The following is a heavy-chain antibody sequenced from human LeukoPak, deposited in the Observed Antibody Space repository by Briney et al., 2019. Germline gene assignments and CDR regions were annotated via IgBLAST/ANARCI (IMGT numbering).Heavy chain of an antibody. CDR3: AKESGVAIWSPLPSWFDP. CDR1: GFTFSAYA. CDR2: ISGSGAIT. Sequence: PGGSLRLSCAASGFTFSAYAMTWVRQAPGKGLEWVSDISGSGAITNYAHSVKGRFTISRDNSKNTVYLQMKSLRAEDTGVYYCAKESGVAIWSPLPSWFDPWGQGTLLIVSS. D-gene: IGHD3-3*01. V-gene: IGHV3-23*01. J-gene: IGHJ5*02.